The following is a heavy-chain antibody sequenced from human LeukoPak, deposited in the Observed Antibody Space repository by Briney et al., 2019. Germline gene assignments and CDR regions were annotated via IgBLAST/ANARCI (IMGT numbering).Heavy chain of an antibody. CDR3: ASASYGYPFFDY. V-gene: IGHV1-2*02. CDR1: GYTFTGYY. Sequence: ASVKVSCKASGYTFTGYYIHWVRQAPGQGHEWMGWVNPNNGGTNYAQKFQDRVTMTRDTSITTAYMELSSLRSEDTAVYYCASASYGYPFFDYWGQGTLVTVSS. CDR2: VNPNNGGT. J-gene: IGHJ4*02. D-gene: IGHD5-18*01.